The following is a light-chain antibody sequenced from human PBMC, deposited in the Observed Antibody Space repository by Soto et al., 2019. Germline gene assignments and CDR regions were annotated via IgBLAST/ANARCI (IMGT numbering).Light chain of an antibody. CDR2: EGS. V-gene: IGLV2-23*01. CDR1: SSNIGSYNL. Sequence: QSALTQPASVSGSLGQSITIYCIGTSSNIGSYNLVSWYQHQPGKAPKIMIFEGSKRPSGVSNRFSGSRSGNTASLTISGLQAEDEADYYCCSFAGSGTQYVFGTGTKLTVL. J-gene: IGLJ1*01. CDR3: CSFAGSGTQYV.